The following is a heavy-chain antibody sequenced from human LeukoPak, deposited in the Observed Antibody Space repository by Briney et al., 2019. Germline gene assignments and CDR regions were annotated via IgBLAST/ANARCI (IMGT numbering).Heavy chain of an antibody. Sequence: ASVTVSCTASGYTFTSYYMHWVRQAPGQGLEWMGIINPSGGSTSYAQKFQGRVTMTRDTSTSTVYMELSSLRSEDTAVYYCASTGGAYYFDYWGQGTLVTVSS. D-gene: IGHD3-10*01. CDR1: GYTFTSYY. J-gene: IGHJ4*02. CDR2: INPSGGST. CDR3: ASTGGAYYFDY. V-gene: IGHV1-46*01.